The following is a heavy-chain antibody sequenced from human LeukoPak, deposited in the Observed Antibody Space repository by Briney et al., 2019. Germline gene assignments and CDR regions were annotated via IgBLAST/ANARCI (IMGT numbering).Heavy chain of an antibody. Sequence: SETLSLTCTVSGGSISSYYWSWIRQPPGKGLEWIGYIYYSGSTNYNPSLKSRVTISVDTSKNQFSLKLSSVTAADTAVYYCAREVIAAAGVTLDYYYGMDVWGKGTTVTVSS. CDR3: AREVIAAAGVTLDYYYGMDV. CDR2: IYYSGST. V-gene: IGHV4-59*01. CDR1: GGSISSYY. D-gene: IGHD6-13*01. J-gene: IGHJ6*04.